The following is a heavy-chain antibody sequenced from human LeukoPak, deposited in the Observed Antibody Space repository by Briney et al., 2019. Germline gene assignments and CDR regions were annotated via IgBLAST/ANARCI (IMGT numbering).Heavy chain of an antibody. Sequence: GASVKVSCKASGYTFTGYYMHWVRQAPGQGLEWMGWINPNSGGTNYAQKFQGRVTMTRDTSISTAYMELSSLRSEDTAVYYCARGPLRYFDWLLKEYYYGMDVWGQGTTVTVSS. CDR3: ARGPLRYFDWLLKEYYYGMDV. V-gene: IGHV1-2*02. J-gene: IGHJ6*02. CDR1: GYTFTGYY. CDR2: INPNSGGT. D-gene: IGHD3-9*01.